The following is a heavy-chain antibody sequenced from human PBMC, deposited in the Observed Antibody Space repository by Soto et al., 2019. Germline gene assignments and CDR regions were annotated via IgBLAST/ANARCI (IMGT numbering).Heavy chain of an antibody. Sequence: QVQLVQSGAEVKKPGASVKVSCKASGYTFTSYGVSWVRQAPGQGLEWMGWISGYNGNTNYAQKLQGRVTMTTDTSTSTAYMELRSLRSDDTAVYYCARAGKYYYGSGSPYYSGMDVWGQGIPVTVSS. CDR3: ARAGKYYYGSGSPYYSGMDV. V-gene: IGHV1-18*04. CDR2: ISGYNGNT. J-gene: IGHJ6*02. CDR1: GYTFTSYG. D-gene: IGHD3-10*01.